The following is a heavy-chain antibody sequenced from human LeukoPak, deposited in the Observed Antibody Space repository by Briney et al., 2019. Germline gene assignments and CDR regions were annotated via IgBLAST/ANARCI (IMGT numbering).Heavy chain of an antibody. CDR1: GFTFSSYG. CDR3: AREDSSSWQLDY. D-gene: IGHD6-13*01. Sequence: GGSLRLSCAASGFTFSSYGMHWVRQAPGKGLGWVAVIWYVGSNKYYADSVKGRFTISRDNSKNTLYLQMNSLRAEDTAVYYCAREDSSSWQLDYWGQGTLVTVSS. V-gene: IGHV3-33*01. CDR2: IWYVGSNK. J-gene: IGHJ4*02.